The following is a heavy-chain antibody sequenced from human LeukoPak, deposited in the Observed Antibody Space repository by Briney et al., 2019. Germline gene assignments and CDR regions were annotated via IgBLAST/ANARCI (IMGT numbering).Heavy chain of an antibody. J-gene: IGHJ6*03. CDR1: GGSFSGYY. Sequence: SETLSLTCAVYGGSFSGYYWSWVRQPPGKGLEWIGEINHSGSTNYNPSLKSRVTISVDTSKNQFSLKLNSVTAADTAIYYCARGNMWDYRRYYYYMDVWGKGTTVTVSS. D-gene: IGHD4-11*01. CDR3: ARGNMWDYRRYYYYMDV. CDR2: INHSGST. V-gene: IGHV4-34*01.